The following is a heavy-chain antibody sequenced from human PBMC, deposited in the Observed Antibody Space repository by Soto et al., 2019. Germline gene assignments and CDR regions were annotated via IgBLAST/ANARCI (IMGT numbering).Heavy chain of an antibody. CDR2: INPSGGST. CDR1: GYTCTSYY. J-gene: IGHJ4*02. CDR3: ARDQSSYTYYYGQGSLHNY. D-gene: IGHD3-10*01. Sequence: GDSLKVSCHASGYTCTSYYMHWVLQAPGQGLEWMGIINPSGGSTSYAQKFQGRVTMTRDTSTSTVYMELSSLRSEDTAVYYCARDQSSYTYYYGQGSLHNYWGQGTLFSVSS. V-gene: IGHV1-46*01.